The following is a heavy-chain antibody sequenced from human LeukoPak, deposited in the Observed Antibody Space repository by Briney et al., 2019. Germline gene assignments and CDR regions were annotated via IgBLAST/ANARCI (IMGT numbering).Heavy chain of an antibody. CDR2: FDPEYGKI. V-gene: IGHV1-24*01. Sequence: GASVKVSCKVSGYTLTELSMHWVRQAPGKGLEWLGGFDPEYGKIIYAQKFQGRVTMTEDTSTDTAYMELSSLRSEDTAMYFCATDSLTLWGQGTLVTVSS. J-gene: IGHJ4*02. CDR1: GYTLTELS. CDR3: ATDSLTL.